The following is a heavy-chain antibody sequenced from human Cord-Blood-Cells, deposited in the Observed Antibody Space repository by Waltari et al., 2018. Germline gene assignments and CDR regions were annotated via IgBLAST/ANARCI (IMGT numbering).Heavy chain of an antibody. Sequence: QVQLVQSGAEVKKPGSSVKVSCKASGGTFSSYAISWVRQAPGQGLEWMGGIIPIFGTANYAQKFQGRVTITADESTGTAYMELSSLRSEDTAVYYCARDAHYYGSGSYYYYMDVWGKGTTVTVSS. D-gene: IGHD3-10*01. CDR1: GGTFSSYA. J-gene: IGHJ6*03. CDR2: IIPIFGTA. CDR3: ARDAHYYGSGSYYYYMDV. V-gene: IGHV1-69*01.